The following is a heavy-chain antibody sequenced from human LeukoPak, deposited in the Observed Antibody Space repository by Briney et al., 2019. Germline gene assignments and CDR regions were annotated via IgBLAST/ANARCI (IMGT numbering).Heavy chain of an antibody. D-gene: IGHD6-13*01. Sequence: SSETLSLTCTVSGGSISSSSYYWGWIRQPPGKGLEWIGSIYYSGSTYYNPSLKTRVTIFVDTSKNQFSLKLSSVTAADTAVYYCARQVRYSSSWWFDPWGQGTLVTVSS. V-gene: IGHV4-39*01. CDR2: IYYSGST. CDR3: ARQVRYSSSWWFDP. J-gene: IGHJ5*02. CDR1: GGSISSSSYY.